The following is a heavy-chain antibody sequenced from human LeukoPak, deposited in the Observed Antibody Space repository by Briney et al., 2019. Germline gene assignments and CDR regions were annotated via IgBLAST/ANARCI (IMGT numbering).Heavy chain of an antibody. CDR2: IYYSGST. J-gene: IGHJ3*02. D-gene: IGHD3-3*01. CDR1: GGSISSSSYY. Sequence: SETLSLTCTVSGGSISSSSYYWGWIRQPPGKGLEWIGSIYYSGSTYYNPSLKSRVTISVDTSKNQFSLKLSSVTAADTAVYYCARRGVLDAFDIWGQGTMVTVSS. V-gene: IGHV4-39*01. CDR3: ARRGVLDAFDI.